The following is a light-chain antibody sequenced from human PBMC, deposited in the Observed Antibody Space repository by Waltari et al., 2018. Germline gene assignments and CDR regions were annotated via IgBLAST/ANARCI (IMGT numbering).Light chain of an antibody. CDR2: DVS. CDR3: QQHNDWPPKT. CDR1: QRASGK. J-gene: IGKJ1*01. V-gene: IGKV3-15*01. Sequence: EIVLTQSPAILSVSPGERATLPFRASQRASGKLGWYQQKPGQAPRLLIYDVSTRASGIPARFSGSGSGTEFTLTITSLQSEDFAVYFCQQHNDWPPKTFGQGTKVEIK.